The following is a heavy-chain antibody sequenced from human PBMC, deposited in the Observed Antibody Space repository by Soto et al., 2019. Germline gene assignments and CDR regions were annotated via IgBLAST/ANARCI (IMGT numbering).Heavy chain of an antibody. J-gene: IGHJ6*02. CDR1: GGTFSSYA. CDR2: IIPIFGTA. D-gene: IGHD6-19*01. V-gene: IGHV1-69*06. Sequence: SVKVSCKASGGTFSSYAISWVRQAPGQGLEWMGGIIPIFGTANYAQKFQGRVTMTEDTSTDTAYMELSSLRSEDTAVYYCATAFYSSGWGMDVWGQGTTVTVSS. CDR3: ATAFYSSGWGMDV.